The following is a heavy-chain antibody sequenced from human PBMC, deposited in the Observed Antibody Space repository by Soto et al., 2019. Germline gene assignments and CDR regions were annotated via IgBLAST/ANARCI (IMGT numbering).Heavy chain of an antibody. CDR2: IIPVFGTT. J-gene: IGHJ6*02. V-gene: IGHV1-69*01. CDR1: GGTFSNYT. CDR3: ASSAPYIVVRKPTGNQDYYGMDV. Sequence: QVQLVQSGAEVKKPGSSVKVFCKASGGTFSNYTISWVRQAPGQGLEWMGGIIPVFGTTDYEQKLQGRVPITADGSKSTAYMKLSSLRSADTAVYYCASSAPYIVVRKPTGNQDYYGMDVWGQGTTVTVSS. D-gene: IGHD2-2*01.